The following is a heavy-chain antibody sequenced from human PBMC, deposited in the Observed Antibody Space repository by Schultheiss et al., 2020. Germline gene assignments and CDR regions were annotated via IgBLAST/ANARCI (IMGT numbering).Heavy chain of an antibody. V-gene: IGHV3-33*06. CDR1: GFTFSSYS. D-gene: IGHD3-3*01. CDR3: ANRVPSDTIFGEGFDY. CDR2: IWYDGSNK. J-gene: IGHJ4*02. Sequence: GESLKISCAASGFTFSSYSMNWVRQAPGKGLEWVAVIWYDGSNKYYADSVKGRFTISRDNSKNTLYLQMNSLRAEDTAVYYCANRVPSDTIFGEGFDYWGQGTLVTVSS.